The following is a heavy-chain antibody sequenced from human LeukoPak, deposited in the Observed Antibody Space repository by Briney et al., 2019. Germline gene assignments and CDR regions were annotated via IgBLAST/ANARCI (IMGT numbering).Heavy chain of an antibody. D-gene: IGHD2-2*01. V-gene: IGHV4-39*01. CDR2: IYYSGST. J-gene: IGHJ4*02. Sequence: TSETVSLTCTVSGGSISSSSYYWGWIRQPPGKGLEWIGSIYYSGSTYYNPSLKSRVTISVDTSKNQFSLKLSSVTAADTAVYYCARAGYCSSTSCYDWGQGTLVTVSS. CDR3: ARAGYCSSTSCYD. CDR1: GGSISSSSYY.